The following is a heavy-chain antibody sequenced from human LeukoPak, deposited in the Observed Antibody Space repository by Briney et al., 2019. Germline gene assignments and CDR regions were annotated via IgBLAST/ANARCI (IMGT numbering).Heavy chain of an antibody. CDR3: ARHRAYSSSSPFDY. J-gene: IGHJ4*02. V-gene: IGHV4-30-2*01. CDR1: GGSISSGGYS. CDR2: IYHSGST. Sequence: SQTLSLTCAVSGGSISSGGYSWSWIRQPPGKGLEWIGYIYHSGSTYYNASLKSRVTMFVDMSKNQFSLRLSSVTAADTAVYYCARHRAYSSSSPFDYWGQGTLVTVSS. D-gene: IGHD6-6*01.